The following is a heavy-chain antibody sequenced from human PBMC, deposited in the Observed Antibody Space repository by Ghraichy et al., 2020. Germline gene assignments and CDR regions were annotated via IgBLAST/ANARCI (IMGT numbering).Heavy chain of an antibody. CDR3: AKQYSSLWYDQGYFHY. CDR1: GFTFSIYA. D-gene: IGHD6-13*01. CDR2: ISGSDDST. V-gene: IGHV3-23*01. Sequence: GGSLRLSCAASGFTFSIYALSWVRQAPGKGLEWVSGISGSDDSTYYIDSVNGRFTISRDNSKNTLYLQMNSLRAEDTAVYYCAKQYSSLWYDQGYFHYWGQGTLVTVSS. J-gene: IGHJ4*02.